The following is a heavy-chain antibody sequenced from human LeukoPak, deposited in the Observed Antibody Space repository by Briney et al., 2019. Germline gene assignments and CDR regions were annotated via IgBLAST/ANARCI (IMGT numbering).Heavy chain of an antibody. CDR2: MNPNSGNT. CDR3: ARGRHPGPTWISEY. Sequence: ASVKVSCKAFEYTFTSYDINWVRQATGQGLAWVGWMNPNSGNTGYAQKFQGRVTMTRNTSISTAYMELSRLTSEDTAVYYCARGRHPGPTWISEYWGQGTLVTVSS. J-gene: IGHJ4*02. D-gene: IGHD5-12*01. CDR1: EYTFTSYD. V-gene: IGHV1-8*01.